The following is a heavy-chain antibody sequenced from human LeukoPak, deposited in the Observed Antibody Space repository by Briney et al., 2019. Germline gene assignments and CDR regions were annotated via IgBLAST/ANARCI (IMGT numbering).Heavy chain of an antibody. D-gene: IGHD6-13*01. CDR3: ARESTLVPPLHPPETWYYMDV. CDR1: GGSISSGGYY. J-gene: IGHJ6*03. Sequence: SQSLSLTRTVSGGSISSGGYYSGWLRQHPGKGLEWFSCIYYRSSTYYNTSLKPRITISVDTSKNQFSLKLSSVTAADTAVYYCARESTLVPPLHPPETWYYMDVWGKGTTVTVSS. CDR2: IYYRSST. V-gene: IGHV4-31*03.